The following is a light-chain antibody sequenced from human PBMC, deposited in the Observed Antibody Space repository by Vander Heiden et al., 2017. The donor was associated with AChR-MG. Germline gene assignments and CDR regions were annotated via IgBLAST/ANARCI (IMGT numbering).Light chain of an antibody. CDR3: AAWDDSLSVV. V-gene: IGLV1-44*01. CDR2: NNN. CDR1: SSHIGTNT. J-gene: IGLJ2*01. Sequence: GQRVTISCSGSSSHIGTNTVNWYQQLPGTAPKLLIYNNNQRPSGVPDRFSGSRSGTSASLAISGLQSEDEADYYCAAWDDSLSVVFGGGTKLTVL.